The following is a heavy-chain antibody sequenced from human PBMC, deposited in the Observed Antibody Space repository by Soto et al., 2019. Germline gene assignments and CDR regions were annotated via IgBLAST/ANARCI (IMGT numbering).Heavy chain of an antibody. CDR3: ARTVPRHASSGWYWFDP. CDR1: GGSISSYY. D-gene: IGHD6-19*01. CDR2: IYYSGST. V-gene: IGHV4-59*01. J-gene: IGHJ5*02. Sequence: SLTCTVSGGSISSYYWSWIRQPPGKGLEWIGYIYYSGSTNYNPSLKSRVTISVDTSKNQFSLKLSSVTAADTAVYYCARTVPRHASSGWYWFDPWGQGTLVTVSS.